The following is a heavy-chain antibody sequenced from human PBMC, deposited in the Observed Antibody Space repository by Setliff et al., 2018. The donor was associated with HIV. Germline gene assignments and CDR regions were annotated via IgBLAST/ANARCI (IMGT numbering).Heavy chain of an antibody. CDR1: GGTFSSYA. D-gene: IGHD2-2*01. CDR2: IIPIFGTA. V-gene: IGHV1-69*13. Sequence: ASVKVSCKASGGTFSSYAISWVRQAPGQGLEWMGGIIPIFGTANYAQKFQGRVTITADESTSTAYMELSSLRSEDTAVYYCALPAAIRRQYPEDVFDIWGQGTMVTVSS. CDR3: ALPAAIRRQYPEDVFDI. J-gene: IGHJ3*02.